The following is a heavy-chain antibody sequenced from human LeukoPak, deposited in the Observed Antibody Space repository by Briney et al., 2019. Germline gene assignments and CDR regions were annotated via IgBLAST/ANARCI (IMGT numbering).Heavy chain of an antibody. CDR2: INHSGST. CDR1: GRSFSGYY. V-gene: IGHV4-34*01. D-gene: IGHD1-7*01. Sequence: SETLSLTCAVYGRSFSGYYWSWIRQPPGKGLEWIGEINHSGSTNYNPSLKSRVTISVDTSKDQFSLKLSSVTAADTAVYYCARGQVELELRNQYNWFDPWGQGTLVTVSS. CDR3: ARGQVELELRNQYNWFDP. J-gene: IGHJ5*02.